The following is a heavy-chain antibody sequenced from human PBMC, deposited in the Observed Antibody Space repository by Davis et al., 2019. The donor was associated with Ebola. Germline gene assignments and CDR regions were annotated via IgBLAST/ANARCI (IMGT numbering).Heavy chain of an antibody. CDR3: ARGKRYHESIGYHT. J-gene: IGHJ5*02. CDR1: GFTFSSYE. Sequence: GESLKISCAASGFTFSSYEMNWVRQAPGKGLEWVSYISSNSGTMYYADSVKGRFTTSRDNAKNSLYLQMNSLRVEDTAVYYCARGKRYHESIGYHTWGQGTLVTVSS. D-gene: IGHD3-22*01. CDR2: ISSNSGTM. V-gene: IGHV3-48*03.